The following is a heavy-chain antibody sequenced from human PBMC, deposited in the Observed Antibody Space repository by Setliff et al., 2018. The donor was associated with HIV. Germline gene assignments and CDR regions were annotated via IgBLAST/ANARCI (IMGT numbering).Heavy chain of an antibody. CDR3: ATQFTTTKAFDP. J-gene: IGHJ5*02. Sequence: ASVKVSCKASGYTSTSYYINGVRQAPGQGLEWMGIINPSGGSTSYAQKFQGRVTMTRDTSTSTVYMELSSLRSEDTAVYYCATQFTTTKAFDPWGQGTLGTGSA. V-gene: IGHV1-46*01. CDR1: GYTSTSYY. CDR2: INPSGGST. D-gene: IGHD4-17*01.